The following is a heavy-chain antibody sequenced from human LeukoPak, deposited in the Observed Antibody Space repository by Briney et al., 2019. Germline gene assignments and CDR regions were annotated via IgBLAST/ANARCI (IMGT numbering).Heavy chain of an antibody. D-gene: IGHD3-10*01. V-gene: IGHV3-53*01. J-gene: IGHJ4*02. CDR3: VRHRSGSGNYFIDY. CDR2: ICSIGST. Sequence: PWGSLRFSCAASGFTVISNYRSWFGWPQGKGRKWVSGICSIGSTYYAASVTGRFTISTDTSKSTQYLQMNMLSAEATAVSYCVRHRSGSGNYFIDYWGQGTLVSVSS. CDR1: GFTVISNY.